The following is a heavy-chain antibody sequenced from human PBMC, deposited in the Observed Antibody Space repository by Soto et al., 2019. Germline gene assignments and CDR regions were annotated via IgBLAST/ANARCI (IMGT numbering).Heavy chain of an antibody. J-gene: IGHJ4*02. CDR2: TYYRSKWYN. CDR1: GDSVSCNTST. D-gene: IGHD6-6*01. V-gene: IGHV6-1*01. Sequence: SQTLSLTCAISGDSVSCNTSTWNWIRQSPSRGLEWLGRTYYRSKWYNDYAVSVKSRITISPDTSKNQFSLHLNSVTPEDTALYFCVRSGSAWSTVFDYWGQGTLVTVSS. CDR3: VRSGSAWSTVFDY.